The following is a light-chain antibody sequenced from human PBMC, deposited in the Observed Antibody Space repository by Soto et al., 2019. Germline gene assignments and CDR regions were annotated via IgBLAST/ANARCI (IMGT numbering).Light chain of an antibody. CDR2: SNS. CDR1: SSNIGGNT. V-gene: IGLV1-44*01. Sequence: QSVLTQPPSASGTPGQRVTFSCSGSSSNIGGNTVSWFQHLPRTAPTLLIFSNSQRPSGVPDRFSGAKSGTSASLAISGLQSEDEANYYCATWDDGLSAYVFGTGTKGTVL. J-gene: IGLJ1*01. CDR3: ATWDDGLSAYV.